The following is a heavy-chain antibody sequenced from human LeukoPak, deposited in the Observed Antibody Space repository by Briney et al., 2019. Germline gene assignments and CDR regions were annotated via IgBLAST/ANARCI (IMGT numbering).Heavy chain of an antibody. CDR3: ARGRSCSDGNCYHNWLDP. D-gene: IGHD2-15*01. CDR1: GYTFTAYY. Sequence: VASVTVSFTASGYTFTAYYMHWVRQAPGQGLELMGWINPKSGGINYAQKFQGRVTMTRDMSISTVYMELNSLRFDDTAVYYCARGRSCSDGNCYHNWLDPWGQGTLVTVSS. J-gene: IGHJ5*02. CDR2: INPKSGGI. V-gene: IGHV1-2*02.